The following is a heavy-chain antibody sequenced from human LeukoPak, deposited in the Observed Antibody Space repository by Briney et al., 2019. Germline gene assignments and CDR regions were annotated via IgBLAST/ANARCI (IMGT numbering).Heavy chain of an antibody. J-gene: IGHJ6*02. Sequence: PSETLSLTCTVSGGSISSGGYYWSWIRQPPGKGLEWIGYIYHSGSTYYNPSLKSRVTISVDRSKNQFSLKLSSVTAADTAVYYCARDLNGYSYGLYYYYYGMDVWGQGTTVTVSS. CDR2: IYHSGST. D-gene: IGHD5-18*01. CDR3: ARDLNGYSYGLYYYYYGMDV. CDR1: GGSISSGGYY. V-gene: IGHV4-30-2*01.